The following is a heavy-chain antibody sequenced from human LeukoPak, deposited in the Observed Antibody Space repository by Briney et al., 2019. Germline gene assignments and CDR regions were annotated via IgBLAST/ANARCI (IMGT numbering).Heavy chain of an antibody. Sequence: YPGGSLRLSCAASGFTFSSYWMNWARQAPGKGLEWVASINHNGNVNYYVDSVKGRFTISRDNAKNSLYLQMSNLRAEDTAVYFCAKDRARGGTTDFDYWGQGTLVTVSS. D-gene: IGHD1-7*01. CDR2: INHNGNVN. V-gene: IGHV3-7*03. CDR1: GFTFSSYW. CDR3: AKDRARGGTTDFDY. J-gene: IGHJ4*02.